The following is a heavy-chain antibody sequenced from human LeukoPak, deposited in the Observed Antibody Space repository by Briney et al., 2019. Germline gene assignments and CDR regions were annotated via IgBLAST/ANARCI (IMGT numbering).Heavy chain of an antibody. D-gene: IGHD3-10*01. CDR1: GFAFGSEA. Sequence: GGSLRLSCAVSGFAFGSEAMSWVRQAPGKGLEWVSYISSSSSTIYYADSVKGRLTISRDNAKNSLYLQMNSLRAEDTAVYYCASDSTTMVRGPHRVDYWGQGTLVTVSS. J-gene: IGHJ4*02. CDR2: ISSSSSTI. V-gene: IGHV3-48*04. CDR3: ASDSTTMVRGPHRVDY.